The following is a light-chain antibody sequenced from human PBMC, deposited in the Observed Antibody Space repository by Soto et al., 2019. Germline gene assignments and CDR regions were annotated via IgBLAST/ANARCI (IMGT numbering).Light chain of an antibody. J-gene: IGLJ1*01. Sequence: QSALTQPPSVSGAPGQSVTMSCTGSSSNIGAGYDVHWYQQFPGTAPKLLIYGNSNRPSGVPDRFSGSKSGTSASLAITGLQADDEADYYCQSYDSSLSGVFGSGTKVTVL. CDR1: SSNIGAGYD. V-gene: IGLV1-40*01. CDR2: GNS. CDR3: QSYDSSLSGV.